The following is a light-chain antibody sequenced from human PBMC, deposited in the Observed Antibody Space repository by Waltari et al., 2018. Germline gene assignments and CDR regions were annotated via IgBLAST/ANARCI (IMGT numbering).Light chain of an antibody. CDR1: QDVSNY. V-gene: IGKV1-33*01. CDR3: QQYYNLPPT. Sequence: DIQMTQSPSSLSASVGDRVTLTCQASQDVSNYVNWYQQRPGKAPKLLIYDVSNLQAGVPSRFSGRGSGTQFTLTISTLQLDDIATYSCQQYYNLPPTFGQGTKLEIK. J-gene: IGKJ2*01. CDR2: DVS.